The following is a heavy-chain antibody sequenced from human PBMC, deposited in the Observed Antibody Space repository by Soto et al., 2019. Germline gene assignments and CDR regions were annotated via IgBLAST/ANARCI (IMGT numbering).Heavy chain of an antibody. D-gene: IGHD1-7*01. J-gene: IGHJ5*02. V-gene: IGHV4-34*01. Sequence: ETLSLTCAVYGVSFSGYYLSWIRQPPGKGLEWIGEINHSGSTNYNPSLKSRVTISVDTSKNQFSLKLSSVTAADTAVYYCARGRTTGVASGFDPGGQGTLVTV. CDR3: ARGRTTGVASGFDP. CDR1: GVSFSGYY. CDR2: INHSGST.